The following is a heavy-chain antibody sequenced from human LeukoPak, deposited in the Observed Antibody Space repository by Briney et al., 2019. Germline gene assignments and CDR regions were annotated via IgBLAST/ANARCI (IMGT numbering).Heavy chain of an antibody. CDR1: GGSFSGYY. CDR2: INHSGST. CDR3: ASPSAYGSGSYYFIY. J-gene: IGHJ4*02. Sequence: PSETLSLTCAVYGGSFSGYYWSWIRQPPGKGLEWIGEINHSGSTNYNPSLKSRVTISVDTSKNQFSLKLSSVTAADTAVYYCASPSAYGSGSYYFIYWGQGTLVTVSS. D-gene: IGHD3-10*01. V-gene: IGHV4-34*01.